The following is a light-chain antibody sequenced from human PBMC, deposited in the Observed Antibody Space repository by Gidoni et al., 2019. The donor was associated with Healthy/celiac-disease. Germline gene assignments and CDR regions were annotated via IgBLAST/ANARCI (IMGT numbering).Light chain of an antibody. CDR3: QQYNSYLYT. J-gene: IGKJ2*01. Sequence: DSQMTQSPSTLSASVGDRVTITCRASQSISSWLAWYQQKPGKAPKLLIYDASSLESGVPSRFSGSGSGTEFTLTIRSLQPVDFATYYCQQYNSYLYTFGQGTKLEIK. V-gene: IGKV1-5*01. CDR1: QSISSW. CDR2: DAS.